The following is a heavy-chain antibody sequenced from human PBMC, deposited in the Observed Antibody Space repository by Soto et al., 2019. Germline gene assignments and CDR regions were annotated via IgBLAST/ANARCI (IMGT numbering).Heavy chain of an antibody. CDR3: ARDIVVKASADNEDAYDI. J-gene: IGHJ3*02. V-gene: IGHV3-7*01. D-gene: IGHD2-2*01. Sequence: PGGSLRLSCTASGFTFSSHWMNWVRQSPGKGLEWVANIKEDGSTGNYMDSVKGRFTASRDNAKNSLYLEMNSLRAEDTAVYYCARDIVVKASADNEDAYDIWGQGTMVTVSS. CDR1: GFTFSSHW. CDR2: IKEDGSTG.